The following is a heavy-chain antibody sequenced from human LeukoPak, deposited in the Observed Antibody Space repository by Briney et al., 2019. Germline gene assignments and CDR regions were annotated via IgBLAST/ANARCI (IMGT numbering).Heavy chain of an antibody. D-gene: IGHD3-22*01. J-gene: IGHJ4*02. CDR3: AARYYYDSPIDY. CDR1: GFTFDDYA. V-gene: IGHV3-43*02. Sequence: GGSLRLSCAASGFTFDDYAMHWVRKAPGKGLEWVSLISGDGCSTYYAVSVKGRFTISRDNSKNSLYLQMNSLRTEDTALYYCAARYYYDSPIDYWGQGTLVTVSS. CDR2: ISGDGCST.